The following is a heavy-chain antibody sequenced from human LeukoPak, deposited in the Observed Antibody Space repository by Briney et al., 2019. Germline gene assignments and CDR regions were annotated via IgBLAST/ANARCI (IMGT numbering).Heavy chain of an antibody. CDR2: ISWNSGSI. D-gene: IGHD3-22*01. CDR1: GFTFDDYA. Sequence: GRSLRLSCAASGFTFDDYAMHWVRQAPGKGLEWVSGISWNSGSIGYADSVKGRFTISRDNAKNSLYLQMNSLRAEDTALYYCAKDKGGYPYYFDYWGQGTLVTVSS. V-gene: IGHV3-9*01. J-gene: IGHJ4*02. CDR3: AKDKGGYPYYFDY.